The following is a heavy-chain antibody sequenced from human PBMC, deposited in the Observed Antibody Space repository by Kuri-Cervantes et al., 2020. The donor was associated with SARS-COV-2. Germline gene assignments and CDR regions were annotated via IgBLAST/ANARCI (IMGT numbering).Heavy chain of an antibody. CDR1: GGSISSSSYY. CDR2: IYYSGST. CDR3: ARSGGGQYQLLLDWFDP. Sequence: SETLSLTCTVSGGSISSSSYYWGWIRQPPGKGLEWIGSIYYSGSTYYNPSLKSRVTISVDTSKNQFSLKLSSVTAADTAVYYCARSGGGQYQLLLDWFDPWGQGTLVTVSS. D-gene: IGHD2-2*01. V-gene: IGHV4-39*07. J-gene: IGHJ5*02.